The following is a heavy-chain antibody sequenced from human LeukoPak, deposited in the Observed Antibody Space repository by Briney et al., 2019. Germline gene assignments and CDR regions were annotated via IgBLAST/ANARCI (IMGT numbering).Heavy chain of an antibody. J-gene: IGHJ4*02. D-gene: IGHD3-3*01. CDR3: TRPDITIFGVVMSGGDDY. CDR1: GYTFTGYY. CDR2: INPNSGGT. V-gene: IGHV1-2*02. Sequence: ASVKVSCKASGYTFTGYYMHWVRQAPGQGLEWMGWINPNSGGTNYAQKFQGRVTMTRDTSISTAYMELSRLRSDDTAVYYCTRPDITIFGVVMSGGDDYWGQGTLVTVSS.